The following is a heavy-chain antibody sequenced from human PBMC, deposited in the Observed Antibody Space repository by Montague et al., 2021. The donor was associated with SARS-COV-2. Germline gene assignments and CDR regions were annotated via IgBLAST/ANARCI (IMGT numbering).Heavy chain of an antibody. V-gene: IGHV4-4*07. CDR1: GGSISSYY. CDR2: IYIRETA. J-gene: IGHJ6*02. CDR3: ARGRRIAAGGTSYYGLDV. D-gene: IGHD6-13*01. Sequence: SETLSLTCTVPGGSISSYYWSWIRQPAGKGLEWIERIYIRETATYNPSLTSRVIMSADTSKNQISLKLSSVTAADTAVYYCARGRRIAAGGTSYYGLDVWGQGTTVTVSS.